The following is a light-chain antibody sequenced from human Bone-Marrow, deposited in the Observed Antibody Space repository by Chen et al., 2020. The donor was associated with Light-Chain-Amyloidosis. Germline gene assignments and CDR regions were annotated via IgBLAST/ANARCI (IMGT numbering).Light chain of an antibody. Sequence: QSALTQPASMSGSPGQSITISCTGTSSDVGGDNPFSWYQQNPDKAPKLMIYAVTNRPSWVPDRFSGSKSDNTASLTISGLQTEDEADYFCSSYTITNTLVFGSGTRVTVL. CDR2: AVT. CDR1: SSDVGGDNP. CDR3: SSYTITNTLV. V-gene: IGLV2-14*01. J-gene: IGLJ1*01.